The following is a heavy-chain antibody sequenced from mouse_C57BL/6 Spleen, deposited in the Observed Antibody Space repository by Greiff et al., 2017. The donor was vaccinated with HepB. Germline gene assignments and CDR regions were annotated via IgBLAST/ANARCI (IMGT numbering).Heavy chain of an antibody. J-gene: IGHJ4*01. CDR1: GFSLTSYG. CDR2: IWSGGST. CDR3: VGSYYSNFGDAMDY. Sequence: VQLQQSGPGLVQPSQSLSITCTVSGFSLTSYGVHWVRQSPGKGLEWLGVIWSGGSTDYNAAFISRLSISKDNSHCQVFSKMNSLQADDTAIYYCVGSYYSNFGDAMDYWGQGTSVTVSS. V-gene: IGHV2-2*01. D-gene: IGHD2-5*01.